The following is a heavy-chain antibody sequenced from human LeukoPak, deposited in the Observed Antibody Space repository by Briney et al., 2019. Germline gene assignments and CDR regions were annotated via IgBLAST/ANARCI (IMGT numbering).Heavy chain of an antibody. J-gene: IGHJ4*02. D-gene: IGHD6-13*01. CDR2: IKQDGSEK. V-gene: IGHV3-7*01. CDR1: GFTFSSYW. CDR3: ARNLIAAAGTGDY. Sequence: GGSLRLSCAASGFTFSSYWMSWVRQAPGKGLEWVANIKQDGSEKYYVDSVKGRFTISRGNAKNSLYLQMNSLRAEDTAVYYCARNLIAAAGTGDYWGQGTLVTVSS.